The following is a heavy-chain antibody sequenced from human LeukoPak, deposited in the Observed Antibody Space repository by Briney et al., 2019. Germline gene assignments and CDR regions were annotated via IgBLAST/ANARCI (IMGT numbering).Heavy chain of an antibody. D-gene: IGHD3/OR15-3a*01. CDR2: IYSSGST. CDR3: ARQTGSGLFILP. V-gene: IGHV4-39*01. Sequence: SETLSLTCNVSGGSLSSGSNYWGWIRQPPGKTLEWIGSIYSSGSTYYNPSLKSRVIMLIDTSKNQFSLRLTSVTAADTAVYYCARQTGSGLFILPGGQGTLVTVSS. J-gene: IGHJ4*02. CDR1: GGSLSSGSNY.